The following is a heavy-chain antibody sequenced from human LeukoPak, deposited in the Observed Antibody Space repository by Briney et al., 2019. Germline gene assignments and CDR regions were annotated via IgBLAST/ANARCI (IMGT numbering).Heavy chain of an antibody. Sequence: GASVKVSCKASGYTFTSYYMHWVRRAPGQGLEWMGIINPSGGSTSYAQKFQGRVTITADESTSAAYMELSSLRSEDTAVYYCARLRYGSGSYYDYWGQGTLVTVSS. J-gene: IGHJ4*02. CDR2: INPSGGST. V-gene: IGHV1-46*01. D-gene: IGHD3-10*01. CDR1: GYTFTSYY. CDR3: ARLRYGSGSYYDY.